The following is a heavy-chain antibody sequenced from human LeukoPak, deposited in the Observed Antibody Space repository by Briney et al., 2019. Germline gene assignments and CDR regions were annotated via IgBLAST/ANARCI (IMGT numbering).Heavy chain of an antibody. D-gene: IGHD2-2*02. CDR2: IYTSGST. CDR3: ARESCRGHYCSSTSCYTCYYYYYGMDV. V-gene: IGHV4-4*07. J-gene: IGHJ6*02. CDR1: GGSISSYY. Sequence: SETLSLTCTVSGGSISSYYWSWIRQPAGKGLEWIGRIYTSGSTNYNPSLKSRVTMSVDTSKNQYSLKLSSVTAADTAVYYCARESCRGHYCSSTSCYTCYYYYYGMDVWGQGTTVTVSS.